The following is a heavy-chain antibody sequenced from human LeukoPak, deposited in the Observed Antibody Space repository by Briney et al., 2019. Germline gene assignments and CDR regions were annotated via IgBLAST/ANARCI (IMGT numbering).Heavy chain of an antibody. J-gene: IGHJ3*02. CDR1: GFTFSSYE. V-gene: IGHV3-48*03. Sequence: GGSLRLSCAASGFTFSSYEMNWVRQAPGKGLEWVSYISSSGSTIYYADSVKGRFTISRDNAKNSLYLQMNSLKTEDTAVYYCTRGSAGRPRAFDIWGQGTMVTVSS. D-gene: IGHD2-15*01. CDR2: ISSSGSTI. CDR3: TRGSAGRPRAFDI.